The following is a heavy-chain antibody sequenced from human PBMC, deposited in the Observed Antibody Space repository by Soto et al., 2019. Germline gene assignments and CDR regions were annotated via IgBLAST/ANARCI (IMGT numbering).Heavy chain of an antibody. J-gene: IGHJ4*02. V-gene: IGHV3-33*01. CDR3: ARDPGYSNYDFDY. CDR2: IWYDGSKK. CDR1: GFTFSSHA. Sequence: GGSLRLSCVASGFTFSSHAMHWVRQAPGKGLEWVAVIWYDGSKKYYADSVKGRFTVARDGSKNTLYLQMNSLRVEDTAVYYCARDPGYSNYDFDYWGQGTLVTVSS. D-gene: IGHD5-12*01.